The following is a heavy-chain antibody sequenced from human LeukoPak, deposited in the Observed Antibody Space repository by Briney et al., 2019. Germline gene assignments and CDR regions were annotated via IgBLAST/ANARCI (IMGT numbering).Heavy chain of an antibody. CDR2: IYYSGST. V-gene: IGHV4-31*03. D-gene: IGHD6-13*01. Sequence: SETLSLTCTVSGGSISSGGYYWIWIRQHPGKGLVGIVYIYYSGSTYYDPSLKSRVTISVDTSKNQFSLKLSSVTAADTAVYYCAREQLVRNYYYYGMDVWGQGTTVTVSS. CDR1: GGSISSGGYY. CDR3: AREQLVRNYYYYGMDV. J-gene: IGHJ6*02.